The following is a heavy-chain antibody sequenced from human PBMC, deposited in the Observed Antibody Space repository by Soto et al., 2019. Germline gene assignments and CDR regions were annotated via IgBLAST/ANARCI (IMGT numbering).Heavy chain of an antibody. D-gene: IGHD1-26*01. CDR3: ATERFQGGSNGLDV. V-gene: IGHV3-23*01. Sequence: EVQLLESGGGLVQSGGSLRLSCAASGFTFSTYAVTWVRQAPGKGLEWVSTISGRGDNTYYADSVNGRFTVSRDNSKSAVYVQMNGLRAEDTAVYYCATERFQGGSNGLDVWGQGTTVTVSS. CDR1: GFTFSTYA. CDR2: ISGRGDNT. J-gene: IGHJ6*02.